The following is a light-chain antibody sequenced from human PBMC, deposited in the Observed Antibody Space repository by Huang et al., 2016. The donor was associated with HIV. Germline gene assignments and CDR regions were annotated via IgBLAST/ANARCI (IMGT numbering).Light chain of an antibody. CDR2: DAS. CDR1: QGISNT. J-gene: IGKJ4*01. Sequence: QLTQSPSSLSASVGDRVTITCRASQGISNTLAWYQQKPGKAPKLLIYDASSLQTGAPSRCSGSGSGTDFTLTISSLQPEDCATYYCQQFNLYPLTFGGGTKVEIE. V-gene: IGKV1-13*02. CDR3: QQFNLYPLT.